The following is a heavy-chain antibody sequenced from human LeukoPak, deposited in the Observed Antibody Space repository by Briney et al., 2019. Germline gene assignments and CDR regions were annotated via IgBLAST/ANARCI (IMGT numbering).Heavy chain of an antibody. CDR1: GFTFDDYA. Sequence: GGSLRLSCAASGFTFDDYAMHWVRQAPGKGLEWVSGISWNSGSIGYADSVKGRFTISRDNAKNSLYLQMNSLRAEDTAVYYCAKDSTTRDIVVAPDYWGQGTLVTVSS. D-gene: IGHD2-2*01. CDR3: AKDSTTRDIVVAPDY. CDR2: ISWNSGSI. V-gene: IGHV3-9*01. J-gene: IGHJ4*02.